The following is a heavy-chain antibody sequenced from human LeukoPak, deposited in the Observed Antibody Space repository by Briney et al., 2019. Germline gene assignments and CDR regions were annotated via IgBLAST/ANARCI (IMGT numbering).Heavy chain of an antibody. CDR3: ARDRGEWELLGAFDI. D-gene: IGHD1-26*01. CDR1: GFTFSSYG. V-gene: IGHV3-30*02. Sequence: GGSLRLSCAASGFTFSSYGMHWVRQAPGKGLEWVAFIRYDGSNKYYADSVKGRFTISRDNSKNTLYLQMNSLRAEDTAVYYCARDRGEWELLGAFDIWGQGTMVTVSS. J-gene: IGHJ3*02. CDR2: IRYDGSNK.